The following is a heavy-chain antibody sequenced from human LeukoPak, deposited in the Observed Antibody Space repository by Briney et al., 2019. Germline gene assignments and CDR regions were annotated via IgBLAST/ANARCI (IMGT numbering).Heavy chain of an antibody. CDR1: GFTFSDYY. J-gene: IGHJ4*02. CDR3: ARENYDFWSGYSAYYFDY. Sequence: PGGSLRLSCAASGFTFSDYYMSWIRQDPGKGLEWVSYISSSGSTIYCADSVKGRFTISRDNAKNSLYLQMNSLRAEDTAVYYCARENYDFWSGYSAYYFDYWGQGTLVTVSS. V-gene: IGHV3-11*01. D-gene: IGHD3-3*01. CDR2: ISSSGSTI.